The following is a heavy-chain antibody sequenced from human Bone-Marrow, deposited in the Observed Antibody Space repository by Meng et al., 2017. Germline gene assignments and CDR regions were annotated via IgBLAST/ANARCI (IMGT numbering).Heavy chain of an antibody. D-gene: IGHD6-19*01. CDR3: ASYSSGWYPPTD. Sequence: VQVVGSGGGLVKPRRSLRLACAASGFTFSDYYMSWIRQAPGKGLEWVSYISSSGSTIYYADSVKGRFTISRDNAKNSLYLQMNSLRAEDTAVYYCASYSSGWYPPTDWGQGTLVTVSS. CDR1: GFTFSDYY. CDR2: ISSSGSTI. V-gene: IGHV3-11*01. J-gene: IGHJ4*02.